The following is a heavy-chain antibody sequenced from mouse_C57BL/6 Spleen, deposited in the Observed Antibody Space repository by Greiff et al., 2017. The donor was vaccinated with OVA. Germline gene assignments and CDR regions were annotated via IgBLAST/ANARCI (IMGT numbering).Heavy chain of an antibody. CDR3: ARNLGGYDYDYAMDY. V-gene: IGHV2-9-1*01. CDR2: IWTGGGT. D-gene: IGHD2-4*01. Sequence: VKLMESGPGLVAPSQSLSITCTVSGFSLTSYAISWVRQPPGKGLEWLGVIWTGGGTNYNSALKSRLSISKDNSKSQVFLKMNSLQTDDTARYYCARNLGGYDYDYAMDYWGQGTSVTVSS. J-gene: IGHJ4*01. CDR1: GFSLTSYA.